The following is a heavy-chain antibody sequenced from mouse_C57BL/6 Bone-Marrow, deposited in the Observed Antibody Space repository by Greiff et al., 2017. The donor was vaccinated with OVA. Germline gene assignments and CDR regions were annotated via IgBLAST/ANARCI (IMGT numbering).Heavy chain of an antibody. CDR3: TKYGNYDY. J-gene: IGHJ2*01. Sequence: QVQLKQSGAELVRPGASVTLSCKASGYTFTDYEMHWVKQTPVHGLEWIGAIAPETGGTAYNQKFKGKAILTADKSSSTAYMELRSLTSEDSAVYYCTKYGNYDYWGQGTTLTVSS. CDR1: GYTFTDYE. CDR2: IAPETGGT. V-gene: IGHV1-15*01. D-gene: IGHD2-1*01.